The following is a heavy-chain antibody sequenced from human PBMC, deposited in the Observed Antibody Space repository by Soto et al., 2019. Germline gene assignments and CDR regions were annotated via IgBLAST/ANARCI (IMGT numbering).Heavy chain of an antibody. D-gene: IGHD1-26*01. CDR3: ARRGSGSYYDY. V-gene: IGHV3-23*01. J-gene: IGHJ4*02. CDR2: ISGSGGST. CDR1: GFTFSSYA. Sequence: EVQLLESGGGLVQPGGSLRLSCAASGFTFSSYAMRWVRQAPGKGLEWVSAISGSGGSTYYADSVKGRFTISRDNSKNTLYLQMHSLRAEDMAVYYCARRGSGSYYDYWGQGTLVIVSS.